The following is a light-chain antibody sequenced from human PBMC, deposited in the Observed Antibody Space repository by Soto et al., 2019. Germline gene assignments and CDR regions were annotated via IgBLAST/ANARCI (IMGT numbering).Light chain of an antibody. CDR2: GAS. CDR1: QPLNNN. Sequence: EIVMTQSPATLSVSPGDRATLSCRAGQPLNNNVAWYQHKPGQAPRLLIYGASTSATGISARFSGSGSGTEFTLTISSLQSEDFAVYYCQQYEKWPPSITFGQGTRLEIK. CDR3: QQYEKWPPSIT. V-gene: IGKV3-15*01. J-gene: IGKJ5*01.